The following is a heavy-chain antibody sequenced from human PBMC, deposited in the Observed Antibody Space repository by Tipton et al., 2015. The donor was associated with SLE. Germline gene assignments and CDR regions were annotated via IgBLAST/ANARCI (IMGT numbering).Heavy chain of an antibody. CDR3: ARRMQSGPVLRWTDALDV. D-gene: IGHD2-21*01. V-gene: IGHV3-21*03. CDR1: GFAFSSYA. CDR2: FDSNGIT. Sequence: GSLRLSCAASGFAFSSYAMSWVRQAPGKGLEWVSSFDSNGITKYADSLEGRFSVSRDGAKNSVSLQMNSLRRDDTAFYFCARRMQSGPVLRWTDALDVWGQGTKVTVSS. J-gene: IGHJ3*01.